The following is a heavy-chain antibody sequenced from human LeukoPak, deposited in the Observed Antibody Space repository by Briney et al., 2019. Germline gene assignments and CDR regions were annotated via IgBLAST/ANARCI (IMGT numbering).Heavy chain of an antibody. J-gene: IGHJ4*02. V-gene: IGHV4-4*07. CDR3: ASFRGEVEISMIVVAVDH. Sequence: PSETLSLTCTVSGGSISSYYWSWIRQPAGKGLEWIGRIYTSGSTYYNPSLKSRVTISVDTSKNQISLKLGSVTAADTAVYYCASFRGEVEISMIVVAVDHWGQGTLVTVSS. CDR1: GGSISSYY. CDR2: IYTSGST. D-gene: IGHD3-22*01.